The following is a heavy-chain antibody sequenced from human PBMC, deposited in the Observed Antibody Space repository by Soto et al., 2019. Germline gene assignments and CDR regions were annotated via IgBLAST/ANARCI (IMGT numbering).Heavy chain of an antibody. D-gene: IGHD4-17*01. Sequence: QVQLVQSGAEVKKPGASVKVSCKDSGYTFTNYGISWVRQAPGQGLEWMGWISAYNGNTNYAQKLQVRVTMTTDASTSTAYMALRSLRSDDTAVYYCARDLTYGGWFDPWGQGTLVTVSA. CDR2: ISAYNGNT. V-gene: IGHV1-18*01. J-gene: IGHJ5*02. CDR1: GYTFTNYG. CDR3: ARDLTYGGWFDP.